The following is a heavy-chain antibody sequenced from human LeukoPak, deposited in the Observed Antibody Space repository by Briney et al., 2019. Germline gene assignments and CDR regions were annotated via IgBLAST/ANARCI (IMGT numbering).Heavy chain of an antibody. Sequence: GGSLRLSCAASGFTFSSYAMSWVRQAPGKGLGWVSAISGSGGSTYYADSVKGRSTISRDNSKNTLYLQMNSLRAEDTAVYYCAKDMALTGYYYDKEDAFDIWGQGTMVTVSS. D-gene: IGHD3-22*01. V-gene: IGHV3-23*01. CDR3: AKDMALTGYYYDKEDAFDI. J-gene: IGHJ3*02. CDR1: GFTFSSYA. CDR2: ISGSGGST.